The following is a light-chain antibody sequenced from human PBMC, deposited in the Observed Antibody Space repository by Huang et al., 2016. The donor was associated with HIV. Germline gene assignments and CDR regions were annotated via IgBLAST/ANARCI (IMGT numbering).Light chain of an antibody. CDR3: QQYGSSPPT. V-gene: IGKV3-20*01. J-gene: IGKJ1*01. CDR1: QSVSSSS. CDR2: GAS. Sequence: EIVLTQSPGTLSLSPGERATLSCRAGQSVSSSSLAWYQQKPGQAPRLLIFGASSRATGIPDRFSGSGSGTDFTLTISRLEPEDFAVYYCQQYGSSPPTFGHGTKVEIK.